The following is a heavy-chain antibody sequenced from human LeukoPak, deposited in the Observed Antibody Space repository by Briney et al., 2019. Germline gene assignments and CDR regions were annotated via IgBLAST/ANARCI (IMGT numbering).Heavy chain of an antibody. J-gene: IGHJ6*03. CDR1: GFTFSSYG. CDR2: ISGSGGST. V-gene: IGHV3-23*01. Sequence: GGSLRLSCAASGFTFSSYGMSWVRQAPGKGLEWVSAISGSGGSTYYADSVKGRFTISRDNAKNSLYLQMNSLRAEDTAVYYCARVYCGGDCYWFYYMDVWGKGTTVTISS. D-gene: IGHD2-21*02. CDR3: ARVYCGGDCYWFYYMDV.